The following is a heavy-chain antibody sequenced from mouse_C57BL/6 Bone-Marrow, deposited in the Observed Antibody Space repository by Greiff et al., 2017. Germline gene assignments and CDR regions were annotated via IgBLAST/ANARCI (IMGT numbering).Heavy chain of an antibody. Sequence: EVQLLESGGDLVKPGGSLKLSCAASGFTFSSYGMSWVRQTPDQSLEWVATISSGGSYTYYPDSVKGRFTISRDNAKNTLYLQMSSLKSEDTAMYYCARGEGWLAYWGQGTLVTVSA. J-gene: IGHJ3*01. CDR1: GFTFSSYG. V-gene: IGHV5-6*01. CDR3: ARGEGWLAY. CDR2: ISSGGSYT.